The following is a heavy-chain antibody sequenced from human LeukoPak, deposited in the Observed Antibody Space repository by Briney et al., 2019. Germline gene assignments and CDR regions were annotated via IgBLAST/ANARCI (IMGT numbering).Heavy chain of an antibody. CDR2: IYYSGST. CDR3: ARGYHDFSGYWLSYFDY. J-gene: IGHJ4*02. V-gene: IGHV4-59*01. CDR1: GGSISSYY. Sequence: PSETLSLTCTVSGGSISSYYWSWIRQPPGKGLEWIGYIYYSGSTNYNPSLKSRVTISVDTSKNQFSLKLSSVTAANTAVYYCARGYHDFSGYWLSYFDYWGQGTLVTVSS. D-gene: IGHD3-22*01.